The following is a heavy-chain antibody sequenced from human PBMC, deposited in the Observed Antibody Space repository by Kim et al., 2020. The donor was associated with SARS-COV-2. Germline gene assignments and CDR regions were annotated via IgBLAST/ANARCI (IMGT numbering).Heavy chain of an antibody. V-gene: IGHV4-34*01. J-gene: IGHJ4*02. D-gene: IGHD3-10*01. Sequence: SETLSLTCAVYGGSFSGYYWSWIRQPPGKGLDWIGEINHSGSTNYNPSLKSRVTISVDTSKNQFSLKLSSVTAADTAVYYCARKVGRQGPAYWGQGTLVTVSS. CDR1: GGSFSGYY. CDR3: ARKVGRQGPAY. CDR2: INHSGST.